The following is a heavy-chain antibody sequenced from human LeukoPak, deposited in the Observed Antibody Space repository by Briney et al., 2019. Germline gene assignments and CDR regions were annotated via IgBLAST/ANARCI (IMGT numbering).Heavy chain of an antibody. CDR3: TSRVAAAGVIRGNWFDP. Sequence: PGGSLRLSCTASGFIFGDYAMSWFRQAPGKGLEWVGFIRSKAYGGTTEYAASVKGRFTISRDDSKSIAYLQMNSLKTEDTAVYYCTSRVAAAGVIRGNWFDPWGQGTLVTVSS. D-gene: IGHD6-13*01. J-gene: IGHJ5*02. CDR1: GFIFGDYA. CDR2: IRSKAYGGTT. V-gene: IGHV3-49*03.